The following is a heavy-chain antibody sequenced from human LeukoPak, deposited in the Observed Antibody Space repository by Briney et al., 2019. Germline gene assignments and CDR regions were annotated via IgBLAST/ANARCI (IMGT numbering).Heavy chain of an antibody. CDR3: ARMLYYDLWSGYYGPDAFDI. Sequence: ASVKVSCKASGYTFTGYYMHWVRQAPGQGLEWMGRINPNSGGTNYAQKFQGRVTMTRDTSISTAYMELSRLRSDDTAVYYCARMLYYDLWSGYYGPDAFDIWGQGTMVTVSS. D-gene: IGHD3-3*01. CDR2: INPNSGGT. J-gene: IGHJ3*02. V-gene: IGHV1-2*06. CDR1: GYTFTGYY.